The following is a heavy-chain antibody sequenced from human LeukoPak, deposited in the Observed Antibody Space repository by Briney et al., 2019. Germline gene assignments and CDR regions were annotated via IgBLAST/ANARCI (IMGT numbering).Heavy chain of an antibody. CDR2: IIASGGST. D-gene: IGHD2-2*01. V-gene: IGHV3-23*01. CDR1: GFTFSSYA. J-gene: IGHJ6*03. Sequence: GRSLRLSCAASGFTFSSYALSWVRQAPGKGLEWVSSIIASGGSTFYADSVKGRFAISRDNSKNTLYLHMNSLRAEDTAVYYCAKGGSASSYYYMDVWGKGTTVTVSS. CDR3: AKGGSASSYYYMDV.